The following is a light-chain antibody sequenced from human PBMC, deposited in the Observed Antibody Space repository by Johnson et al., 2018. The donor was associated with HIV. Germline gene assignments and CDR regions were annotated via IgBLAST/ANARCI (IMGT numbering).Light chain of an antibody. V-gene: IGLV1-51*02. Sequence: QSVLTQPPSVSAAPGQKVTISCSGSSSNIGNNYVSWYQQLPGTAPKLLIYENNKRPSGLPDRFPGSKSGTSATLGITGLQTGDEADYYCGTWDSSLSAGVFGTGTKVTV. CDR2: ENN. CDR1: SSNIGNNY. CDR3: GTWDSSLSAGV. J-gene: IGLJ1*01.